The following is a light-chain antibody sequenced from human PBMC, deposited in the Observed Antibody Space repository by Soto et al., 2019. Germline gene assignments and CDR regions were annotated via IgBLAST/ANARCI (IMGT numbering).Light chain of an antibody. CDR2: NAF. Sequence: EIVMTQSPATLSVTPGESATLSCRASQSITNNLAWYQQRPGQPPRLLIYNAFTRATGIPARFSGSVSATEFTLTISSLQSEDFEIYYCQQYNNWPPYTFGQGTKVDIK. V-gene: IGKV3-15*01. J-gene: IGKJ2*01. CDR3: QQYNNWPPYT. CDR1: QSITNN.